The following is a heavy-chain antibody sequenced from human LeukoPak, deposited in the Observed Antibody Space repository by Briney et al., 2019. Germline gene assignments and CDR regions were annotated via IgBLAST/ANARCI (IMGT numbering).Heavy chain of an antibody. CDR3: ARGADYGSGSYSGY. Sequence: ASVKVSCKASGYTFTSYGISWVRQAPGQGLEWMGWISAYNGNTNYAQKFQGRVTITADKSTSTAYMELSSLRSEDTAVYYCARGADYGSGSYSGYWGQGTLVTVSS. D-gene: IGHD3-10*01. V-gene: IGHV1-18*01. CDR1: GYTFTSYG. CDR2: ISAYNGNT. J-gene: IGHJ4*02.